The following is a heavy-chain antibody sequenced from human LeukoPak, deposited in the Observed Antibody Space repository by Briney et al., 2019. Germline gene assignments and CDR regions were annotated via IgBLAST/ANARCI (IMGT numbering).Heavy chain of an antibody. CDR3: ARRGTGGRSFDI. Sequence: SETLSLTCTVSGGSVSSGSYYWTWIRQPPGKGLEWIGYTSYSGSTNFNPSLKSRVTISVDTSKNQFSLNLSSVTAADTAVYYCARRGTGGRSFDIWGQGTMVTVSS. CDR2: TSYSGST. CDR1: GGSVSSGSYY. D-gene: IGHD2-8*02. J-gene: IGHJ3*02. V-gene: IGHV4-61*01.